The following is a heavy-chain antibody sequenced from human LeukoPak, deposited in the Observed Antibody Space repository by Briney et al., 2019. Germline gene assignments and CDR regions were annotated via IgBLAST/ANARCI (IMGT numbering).Heavy chain of an antibody. D-gene: IGHD1-1*01. J-gene: IGHJ6*03. Sequence: PSQTLSLTCTVSGGSISSGGYYWSWIRQPPGKGLEWIGYIYHSGSTYYNPSLKSRVTISVDTSKNQFSLKLSSVTAADTALYYCARAGDYYYSYMDVWGKGTTVTVSS. CDR2: IYHSGST. V-gene: IGHV4-30-2*01. CDR3: ARAGDYYYSYMDV. CDR1: GGSISSGGYY.